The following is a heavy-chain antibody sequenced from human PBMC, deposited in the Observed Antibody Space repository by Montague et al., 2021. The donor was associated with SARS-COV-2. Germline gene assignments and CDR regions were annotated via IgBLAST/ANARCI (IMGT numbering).Heavy chain of an antibody. V-gene: IGHV4-4*07. CDR2: ISAGGGA. CDR3: ARGVGAAPPVVDY. Sequence: SETLSLTCTVSGDSITYFYWNWIRQPAGNGLEWIGRISAGGGANYNPSLKSRVTMSMDTSKRQLALKLNSVTAEDTAVYYCARGVGAAPPVVDYGGRGTLVTVSS. J-gene: IGHJ4*02. D-gene: IGHD2-15*01. CDR1: GDSITYFY.